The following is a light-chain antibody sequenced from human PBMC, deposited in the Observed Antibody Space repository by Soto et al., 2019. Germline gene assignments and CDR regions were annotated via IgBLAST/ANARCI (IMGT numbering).Light chain of an antibody. CDR2: TAS. CDR1: QDISNY. J-gene: IGKJ4*01. Sequence: DIQMTQSPSSVSASVGDRVTITCRASQDISNYLAWYQQKPGKAPNLLIYTASSLQSGVPSKFSDSGSRTDFTLTVSSLQPEDVATYYWQQTNSVPLTFGGGTKVEIK. CDR3: QQTNSVPLT. V-gene: IGKV1-12*01.